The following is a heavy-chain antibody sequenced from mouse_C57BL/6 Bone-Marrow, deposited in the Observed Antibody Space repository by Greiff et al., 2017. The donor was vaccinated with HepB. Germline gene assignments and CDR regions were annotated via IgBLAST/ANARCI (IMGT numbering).Heavy chain of an antibody. CDR1: GFTFSSYA. Sequence: EVQLVESGGGLVKPGGSLKLSCAASGFTFSSYAMSWVRQTPEKRLEWVATISDGGSYTYYPDNVKGRFTISRDNAKNNLYLQMSHLKSEDTAMYYCARAYYSNYGDYWGQGTTLTVSS. CDR2: ISDGGSYT. J-gene: IGHJ2*01. CDR3: ARAYYSNYGDY. V-gene: IGHV5-4*01. D-gene: IGHD2-5*01.